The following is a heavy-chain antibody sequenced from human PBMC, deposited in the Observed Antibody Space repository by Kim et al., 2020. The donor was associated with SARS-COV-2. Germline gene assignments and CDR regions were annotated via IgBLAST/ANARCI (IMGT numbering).Heavy chain of an antibody. CDR2: ISYDGSNK. CDR1: GFTFSSYG. Sequence: GGSLRLSCAASGFTFSSYGMHWVRQAPGKGLEWVAVISYDGSNKYYADSVKGRFTISRDNSKNTLYLQMNSLRAEEPAVYYCAREKPSFGPGSYYSNYGMDVWGQGTTVTVSS. J-gene: IGHJ6*02. CDR3: AREKPSFGPGSYYSNYGMDV. D-gene: IGHD3-10*01. V-gene: IGHV3-33*05.